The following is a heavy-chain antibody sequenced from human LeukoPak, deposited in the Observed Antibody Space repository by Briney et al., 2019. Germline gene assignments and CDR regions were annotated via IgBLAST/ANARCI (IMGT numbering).Heavy chain of an antibody. V-gene: IGHV3-7*01. CDR1: GFTFSSYW. CDR3: ASWARVAPSSYYYYMDV. Sequence: GGSLRLSCAASGFTFSSYWMSWVRQAPGKGLEWVANIKQDGSEKYYVDSVKGRFTISRDNAKNSLYLQMNSLRAEDTAVYYCASWARVAPSSYYYYMDVWGKGTTVTVSS. CDR2: IKQDGSEK. D-gene: IGHD3-16*01. J-gene: IGHJ6*03.